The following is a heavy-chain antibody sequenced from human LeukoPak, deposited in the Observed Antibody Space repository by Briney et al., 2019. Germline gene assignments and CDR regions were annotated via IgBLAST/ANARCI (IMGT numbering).Heavy chain of an antibody. CDR3: ARRSGNYRGPNWFDP. V-gene: IGHV4-34*01. D-gene: IGHD1-26*01. J-gene: IGHJ5*02. Sequence: PGGSLRLSCAASGFTVSSNYMSWVRQPPGKGLEWIGEINHSGSTNYNPSLKSRVTISVDTSKNQFSLKVSSVTAADTAVYYCARRSGNYRGPNWFDPWGQGTLVTVSS. CDR2: INHSGST. CDR1: GFTVSSNY.